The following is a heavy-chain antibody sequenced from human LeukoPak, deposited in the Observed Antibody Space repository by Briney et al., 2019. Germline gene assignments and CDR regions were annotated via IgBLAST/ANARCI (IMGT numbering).Heavy chain of an antibody. Sequence: ASVKVSCKASGYTFTSYGISWVRQAPGQGLEWMGWINTQNGNTAQQKLQGRVTMTTDTSTSTAYMELRSLRSDDTAVYHCARGVLASCSSNSCYEGRYWGQGTLVTVSS. D-gene: IGHD2-2*01. CDR3: ARGVLASCSSNSCYEGRY. V-gene: IGHV1-18*01. CDR2: INTQNGNT. J-gene: IGHJ4*02. CDR1: GYTFTSYG.